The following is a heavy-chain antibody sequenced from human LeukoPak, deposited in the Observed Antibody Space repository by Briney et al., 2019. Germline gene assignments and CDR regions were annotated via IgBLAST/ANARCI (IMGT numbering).Heavy chain of an antibody. V-gene: IGHV5-51*01. CDR3: ARRSHYYDSSGYNDAFDI. Sequence: GESLKISCKGSGYSFTTYWIGWVRLMPGKGLEWMGIIYPGDSDTRYSPSFQGQVTISADKSISTAYLQWSSLKASDTAMYYCARRSHYYDSSGYNDAFDIWGQGTMVTVSS. D-gene: IGHD3-22*01. CDR1: GYSFTTYW. CDR2: IYPGDSDT. J-gene: IGHJ3*02.